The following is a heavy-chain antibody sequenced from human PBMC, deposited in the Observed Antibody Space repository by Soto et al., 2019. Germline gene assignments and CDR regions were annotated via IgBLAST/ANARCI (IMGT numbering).Heavy chain of an antibody. CDR3: ATTSPIYYDILTGYFDY. V-gene: IGHV1-24*01. J-gene: IGHJ4*02. D-gene: IGHD3-9*01. CDR2: FDPEDGET. Sequence: ASVKVSCKVSGYTLTELSMHWVRQAPGKGLEWMGGFDPEDGETIYAQKFQGRVTMTEDTSTDTAYMELSSLRSEDTAVYYCATTSPIYYDILTGYFDYWGQGTLVTVSS. CDR1: GYTLTELS.